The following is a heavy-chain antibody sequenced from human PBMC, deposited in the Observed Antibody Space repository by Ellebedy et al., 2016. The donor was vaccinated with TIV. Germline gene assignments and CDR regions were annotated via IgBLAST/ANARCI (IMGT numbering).Heavy chain of an antibody. Sequence: GGSLRLXXAASGFTFSSYAMHWVRQAPGKGLEWVAVISYDGSNKYYADSVKGRFTISRDNSKNTLYLQMNSLRAEDTAVYYCARGRNDILTGYCPFDYWGQGTLVTVSS. CDR2: ISYDGSNK. CDR3: ARGRNDILTGYCPFDY. D-gene: IGHD3-9*01. V-gene: IGHV3-30-3*01. J-gene: IGHJ4*02. CDR1: GFTFSSYA.